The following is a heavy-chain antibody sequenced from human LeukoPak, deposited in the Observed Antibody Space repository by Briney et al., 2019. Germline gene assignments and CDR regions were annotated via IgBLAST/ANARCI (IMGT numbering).Heavy chain of an antibody. V-gene: IGHV3-23*01. CDR1: GFTFSSYA. D-gene: IGHD2-2*03. J-gene: IGHJ5*02. CDR3: AKGLRWMSPSRPTFDP. CDR2: ISGSGGST. Sequence: GGSLRLSCAASGFTFSSYAMSWVRQAPGKGLEWVSAISGSGGSTYYADSVKGRFTISRDNSKNTLYLQMNSLRAEDTAVYYCAKGLRWMSPSRPTFDPWGQGTLVTVSS.